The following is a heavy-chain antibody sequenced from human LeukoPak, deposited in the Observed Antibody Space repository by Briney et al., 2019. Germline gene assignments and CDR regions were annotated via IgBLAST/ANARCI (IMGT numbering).Heavy chain of an antibody. D-gene: IGHD3-3*01. Sequence: GGSLRLSCAASGFTVSSNYMSWVRQAPGKGLEWVSSISSSSSYIYYADSVKGRFTISRDNAKNSLYLQMNSLRAEDTAVYYCARDGGDYYGMDVWGQGTTVTVSS. V-gene: IGHV3-21*01. J-gene: IGHJ6*02. CDR1: GFTVSSNY. CDR3: ARDGGDYYGMDV. CDR2: ISSSSSYI.